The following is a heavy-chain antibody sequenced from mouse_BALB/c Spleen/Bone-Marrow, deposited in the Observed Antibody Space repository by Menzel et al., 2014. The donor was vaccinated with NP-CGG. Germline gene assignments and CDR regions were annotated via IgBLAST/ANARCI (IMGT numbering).Heavy chain of an antibody. J-gene: IGHJ2*01. CDR1: GFTFSSFG. V-gene: IGHV5-17*02. CDR3: ARDVPLYDVGYFDY. Sequence: EVQLVEYGGGLVQPGGSRKLSCAASGFTFSSFGMHWVRQAPEKGLEWVAYISSGSSTIYYADTVKGRFTISRDNPKNTLFLQMTSLRSEDTAMYYCARDVPLYDVGYFDYWGQGTTLTVSS. D-gene: IGHD2-14*01. CDR2: ISSGSSTI.